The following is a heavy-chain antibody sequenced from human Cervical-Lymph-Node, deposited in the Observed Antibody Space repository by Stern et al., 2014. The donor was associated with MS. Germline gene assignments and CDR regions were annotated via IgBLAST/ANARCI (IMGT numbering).Heavy chain of an antibody. J-gene: IGHJ4*02. D-gene: IGHD2-15*01. CDR3: ARDSIAVPAKTGDY. Sequence: QVQLVQSGAEVKKPGASVKVSCEASGYTFTSYGISWVRQAPGQGLEWMGWISGYNNNSKHTQQAQGRGTMPTDTFQNTKYLALRSLRSDDTAVYYCARDSIAVPAKTGDYWGQGTLVTVSS. CDR1: GYTFTSYG. V-gene: IGHV1-18*01. CDR2: ISGYNNNS.